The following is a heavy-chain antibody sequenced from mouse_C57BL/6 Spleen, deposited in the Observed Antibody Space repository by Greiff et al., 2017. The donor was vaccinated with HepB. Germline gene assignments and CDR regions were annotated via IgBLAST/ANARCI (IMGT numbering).Heavy chain of an antibody. CDR3: ARWSGPFDY. V-gene: IGHV1-18*01. J-gene: IGHJ2*01. CDR2: INPNNGGT. Sequence: EVKLMESGPELVKPGASVKIPCKASGYTFTDYNMDWVKQSHGKSLEWIGDINPNNGGTIYNQKFKGKATLTVDKSSSTAYMELRSLTSEDTAVYYCARWSGPFDYWGQGTTLTVSS. CDR1: GYTFTDYN.